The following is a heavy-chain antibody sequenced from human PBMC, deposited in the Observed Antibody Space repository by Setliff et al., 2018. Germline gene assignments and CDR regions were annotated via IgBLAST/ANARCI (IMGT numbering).Heavy chain of an antibody. J-gene: IGHJ3*02. CDR3: ARISSLGWLQLSWAFDI. CDR1: GFSLSNARMG. Sequence: SGPTLVNPTETLTLTCTVSGFSLSNARMGVSWIRQPPGKALEWLAHIFSNDEKSYSTSLKSRLTISKDTSKSQVVLTMTNMGPVDTATYYCARISSLGWLQLSWAFDIWGQGTMVTVSS. D-gene: IGHD1-1*01. V-gene: IGHV2-26*01. CDR2: IFSNDEK.